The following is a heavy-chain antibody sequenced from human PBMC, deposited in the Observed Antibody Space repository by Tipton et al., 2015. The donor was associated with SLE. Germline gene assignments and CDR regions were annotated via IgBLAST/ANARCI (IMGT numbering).Heavy chain of an antibody. J-gene: IGHJ4*02. CDR1: GGSISSYF. Sequence: TLSLTCTVSGGSISSYFWGWIRQPPGKGLEWIGTIYYSGSTYYNLSLKSRVTISVDTSRNQFSLRLISVTAADTAVYYCATFSQSRLFDYWGQGRLVTVSS. CDR2: IYYSGST. D-gene: IGHD3-3*02. CDR3: ATFSQSRLFDY. V-gene: IGHV4-39*07.